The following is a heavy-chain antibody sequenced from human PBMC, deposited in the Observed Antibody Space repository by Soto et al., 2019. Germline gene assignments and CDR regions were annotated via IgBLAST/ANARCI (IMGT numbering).Heavy chain of an antibody. V-gene: IGHV3-21*04. D-gene: IGHD3-22*01. J-gene: IGHJ6*02. CDR2: ISSSSTYI. Sequence: GGSLRLSCGASGFTVSSYSMNWVRQAPGRGLEWVSSISSSSTYIHYADSMKGRFTISRDNAKNSLYLQMNSLRAEDTAVYYCAKGHYYGSSGYQGYYYGMDVWGQGTTVTVSS. CDR1: GFTVSSYS. CDR3: AKGHYYGSSGYQGYYYGMDV.